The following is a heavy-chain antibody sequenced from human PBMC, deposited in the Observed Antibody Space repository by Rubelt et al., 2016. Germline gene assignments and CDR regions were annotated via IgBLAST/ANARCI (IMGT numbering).Heavy chain of an antibody. D-gene: IGHD5-18*01. CDR1: GFTFSSYG. V-gene: IGHV3-33*01. J-gene: IGHJ6*03. CDR3: ARAPMVRSHNYYYYYMDV. CDR2: IWYDGSNK. Sequence: QVQLVESGGGVVQPGRSLRLSCAASGFTFSSYGMHWVRQAPGKGLEWVAVIWYDGSNKYYADSVKGRFTIARDNAKNSLYLQMNSLRAEDTAVYYCARAPMVRSHNYYYYYMDVWGKGTTVTVSS.